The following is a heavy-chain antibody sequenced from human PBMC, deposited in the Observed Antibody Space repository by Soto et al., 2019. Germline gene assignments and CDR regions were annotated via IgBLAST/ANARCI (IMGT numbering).Heavy chain of an antibody. J-gene: IGHJ5*02. CDR1: GYTLTELF. Sequence: GASVKVSCKVSGYTLTELFMHWVRQAPGKGLEWMGGFDPEDGETIYAQKFQGRVTMTEDTSTDTAYMELSSLRSEDTAVYYCATVVDPGIAAAPGWFDPWGQGTLVTVSS. CDR2: FDPEDGET. V-gene: IGHV1-24*01. CDR3: ATVVDPGIAAAPGWFDP. D-gene: IGHD6-13*01.